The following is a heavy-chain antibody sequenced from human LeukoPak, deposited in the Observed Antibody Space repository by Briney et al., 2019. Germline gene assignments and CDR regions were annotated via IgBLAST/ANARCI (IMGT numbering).Heavy chain of an antibody. J-gene: IGHJ4*02. Sequence: RGASVNVSCKASGYTFTSYYMHWVRQAPGQGLEWMGIINPSGGSTSYARKFQGRVTMTRDTSTNTVYMELSSLRSEDTAVYYCARGGDYGSGSTRRYFDYWGQGTLVTVSS. D-gene: IGHD3-10*01. CDR2: INPSGGST. CDR3: ARGGDYGSGSTRRYFDY. CDR1: GYTFTSYY. V-gene: IGHV1-46*01.